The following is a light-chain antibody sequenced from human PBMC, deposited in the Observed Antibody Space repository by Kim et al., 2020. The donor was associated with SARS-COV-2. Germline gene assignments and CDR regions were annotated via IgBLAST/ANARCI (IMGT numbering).Light chain of an antibody. Sequence: SYELTQPPSVYVSPGQTASITCSGDKLGDKYACWYQQKPGQSPVLVIYQDSKRPSGIPERFSGSNSGNTATLTISGIQAMDEADYYCQAWDSSTVVFGGG. J-gene: IGLJ2*01. CDR2: QDS. CDR1: KLGDKY. CDR3: QAWDSSTVV. V-gene: IGLV3-1*01.